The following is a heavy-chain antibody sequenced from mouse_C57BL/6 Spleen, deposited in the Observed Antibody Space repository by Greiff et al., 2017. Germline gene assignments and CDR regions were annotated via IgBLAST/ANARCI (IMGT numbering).Heavy chain of an antibody. CDR1: GYAFSSSW. D-gene: IGHD2-4*01. J-gene: IGHJ2*01. CDR2: IYPGDGDT. Sequence: QVQLQQSGPELVKPGASVKISCKASGYAFSSSWMNWVKQRPGKGLEWIGRIYPGDGDTNYNGKFKGKATLTVDKSSSTAYMQLSSLASEDSAVYFCARWGYYDPFDYWGQGTTLTVSS. CDR3: ARWGYYDPFDY. V-gene: IGHV1-82*01.